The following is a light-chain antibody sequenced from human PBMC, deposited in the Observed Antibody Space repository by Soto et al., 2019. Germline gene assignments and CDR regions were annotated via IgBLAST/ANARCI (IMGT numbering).Light chain of an antibody. J-gene: IGKJ2*01. CDR2: GAY. V-gene: IGKV3-20*01. Sequence: ESMLTQSPGTLSWSPGDRATLSCRASQSVSSRYLTWYQQKPGQAPRLLIYGAYFRATGIPDRFSGSVSGTDFTLTISRLEPEDFAVYYCQQFGDSPPAFTFGQGTKLEI. CDR1: QSVSSRY. CDR3: QQFGDSPPAFT.